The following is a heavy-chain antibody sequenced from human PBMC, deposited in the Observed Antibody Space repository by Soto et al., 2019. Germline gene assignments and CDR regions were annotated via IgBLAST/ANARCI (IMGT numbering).Heavy chain of an antibody. CDR3: ASYANYNHF. CDR1: GGSTSSYY. V-gene: IGHV4-59*01. D-gene: IGHD4-4*01. CDR2: VYYSGST. Sequence: SETLSLTCTVSGGSTSSYYWSWIRQPPGKGLEWIGYVYYSGSTNYNPSLKSRVTISVDTSKNQFSLKLSSVTAADTAVYYCASYANYNHFWGQGTLVTV. J-gene: IGHJ4*02.